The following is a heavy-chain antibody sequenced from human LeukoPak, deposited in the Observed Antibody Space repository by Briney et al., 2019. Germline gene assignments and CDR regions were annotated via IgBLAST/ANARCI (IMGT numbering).Heavy chain of an antibody. D-gene: IGHD2-15*01. CDR2: ITWRGGST. V-gene: IGHV3-20*04. CDR3: ARGGYCSGGTCYTIDA. CDR1: GYKFDDYG. Sequence: RSGGSLRLSCAASGYKFDDYGMSWVRQVPGKGLEWVSGITWRGGSTAYADSVKGRFTISRDNTKDSLYLQMNSLRVEDTAFYYCARGGYCSGGTCYTIDAWGQGILVTVSS. J-gene: IGHJ5*02.